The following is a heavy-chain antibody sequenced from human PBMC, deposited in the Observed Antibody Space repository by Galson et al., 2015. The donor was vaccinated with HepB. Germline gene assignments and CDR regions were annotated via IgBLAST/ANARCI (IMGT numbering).Heavy chain of an antibody. Sequence: CAISGDSVSSHSAAWNWIRQSPSRGLEWLGRTYYRSKWYNDYAVSVKSRITINPDTSKNQFSLQLNSVTPEDTAVYYCARGGGKRYDFLSGYYTEDYYYGMDVSGQRTPVTASS. V-gene: IGHV6-1*01. CDR2: TYYRSKWYN. CDR1: GDSVSSHSAA. CDR3: ARGGGKRYDFLSGYYTEDYYYGMDV. D-gene: IGHD3-3*01. J-gene: IGHJ6*01.